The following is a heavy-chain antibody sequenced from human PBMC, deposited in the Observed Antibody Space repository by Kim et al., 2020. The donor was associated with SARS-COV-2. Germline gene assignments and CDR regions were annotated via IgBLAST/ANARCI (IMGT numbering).Heavy chain of an antibody. CDR2: ISSNGGST. CDR1: GFTFSSYG. J-gene: IGHJ4*02. V-gene: IGHV3-64D*09. Sequence: GGSLRLSCSASGFTFSSYGMHWVRQAPGKGLEYVSAISSNGGSTYYADSVKGRFTISRDDSKNTLYLQMSSLRAEDTAVYYCVKVWCSGTHCPGYFDYWGQGTLVTVSS. D-gene: IGHD2-21*01. CDR3: VKVWCSGTHCPGYFDY.